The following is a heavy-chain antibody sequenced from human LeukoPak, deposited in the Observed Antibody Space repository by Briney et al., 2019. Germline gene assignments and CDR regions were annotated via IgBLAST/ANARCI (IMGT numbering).Heavy chain of an antibody. J-gene: IGHJ5*02. CDR2: ICSSSDYI. CDR3: ASYDFWTGYFGNWFDP. CDR1: GFTFSSYS. Sequence: GGSLRLSCAASGFTFSSYSMTWVRQAPGKGLEWVSSICSSSDYIYYADSVKGRFTISRDNAKNSLYLQMKSLRAEDTAVYYSASYDFWTGYFGNWFDPWGQGTLVTVSS. V-gene: IGHV3-21*01. D-gene: IGHD3-3*01.